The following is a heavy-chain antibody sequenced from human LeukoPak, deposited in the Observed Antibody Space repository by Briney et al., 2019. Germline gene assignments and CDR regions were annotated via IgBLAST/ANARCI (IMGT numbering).Heavy chain of an antibody. J-gene: IGHJ4*02. CDR2: IYYSGST. CDR1: GGSISSSSYY. D-gene: IGHD5-12*01. V-gene: IGHV4-61*01. CDR3: ARDRGYEAFDY. Sequence: PSETLSLTCTVSGGSISSSSYYWGWIRQNAVKGLEWIGYIYYSGSTNYNPSLKSRVTISVDTSKNQFSLKLSSVTAADTAVYYCARDRGYEAFDYWGQGTLVTVCS.